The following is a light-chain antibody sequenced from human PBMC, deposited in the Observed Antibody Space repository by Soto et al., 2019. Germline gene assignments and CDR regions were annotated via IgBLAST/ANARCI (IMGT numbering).Light chain of an antibody. CDR3: NQRKSWPRT. CDR1: QAVNTR. CDR2: LTS. J-gene: IGKJ1*01. V-gene: IGKV3-11*01. Sequence: EIVLTQSPATLSSFPGNRVTLSCRASQAVNTRLACYQHKPGQAPRILIYLTSNRAAGIPARFSGSGSETDITLIISDVEPEDFAVYYCNQRKSWPRTFGQGTKVDIK.